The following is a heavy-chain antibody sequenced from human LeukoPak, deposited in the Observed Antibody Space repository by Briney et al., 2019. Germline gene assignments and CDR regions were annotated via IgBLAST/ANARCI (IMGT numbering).Heavy chain of an antibody. V-gene: IGHV3-30*18. J-gene: IGHJ4*02. CDR1: GFTFSSYG. D-gene: IGHD3-22*01. Sequence: PGGSLRLSCAASGFTFSSYGMHWVRQAPGKGLEWVAVISYDGSNKYYADSVKGRFTISRDNSKNTLYLQMNSLRAEDTAVYYCAKSDSSGYYHAIGYWGQGTLVTVSS. CDR3: AKSDSSGYYHAIGY. CDR2: ISYDGSNK.